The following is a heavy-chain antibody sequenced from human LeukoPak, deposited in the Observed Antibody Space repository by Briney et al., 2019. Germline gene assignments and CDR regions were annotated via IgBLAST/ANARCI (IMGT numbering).Heavy chain of an antibody. CDR3: ARLSGYYYDWALPGSDTYYFDY. J-gene: IGHJ4*02. V-gene: IGHV1-69*13. CDR1: GGTFSSYA. D-gene: IGHD3-22*01. CDR2: IIPIFGTA. Sequence: GASVKVSCKASGGTFSSYAISWVRQAPGQGLEWMGGIIPIFGTANYAQKFQGRVTITADESTSTAYMELSSLRSEDTAVYYCARLSGYYYDWALPGSDTYYFDYWGQGTLVTVSS.